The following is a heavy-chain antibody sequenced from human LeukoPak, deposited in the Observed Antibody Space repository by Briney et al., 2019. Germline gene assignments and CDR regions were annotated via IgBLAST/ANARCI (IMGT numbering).Heavy chain of an antibody. CDR1: GFTVSSNY. CDR3: ASGPYYYYGMDV. V-gene: IGHV3-66*02. J-gene: IGHJ6*02. CDR2: IYSGGST. Sequence: PGGSLRLSCAASGFTVSSNYMSWVRQAPGKGLEWVSVIYSGGSTYYADSVKGRFTISRDNSKNTLYLQMNSLRAADTAVYYCASGPYYYYGMDVWGQGTTVTVSS.